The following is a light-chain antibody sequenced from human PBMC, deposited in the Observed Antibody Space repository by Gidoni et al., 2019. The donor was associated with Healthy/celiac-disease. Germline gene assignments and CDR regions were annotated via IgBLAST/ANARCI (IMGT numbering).Light chain of an antibody. CDR2: KDS. CDR3: QSADSSGPWV. J-gene: IGLJ3*02. V-gene: IGLV3-25*03. Sequence: SYELTPPPSVSVSPGQTARITCSGDALPKQYAYWYQQKPGQAPVLVIYKDSERPSGIPERFSGSSSGTTVTLTISGVQAEDEADYYCQSADSSGPWVFGGGTKLTVL. CDR1: ALPKQY.